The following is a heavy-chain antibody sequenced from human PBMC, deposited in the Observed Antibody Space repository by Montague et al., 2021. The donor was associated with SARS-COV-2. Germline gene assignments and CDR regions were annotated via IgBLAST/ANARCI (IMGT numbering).Heavy chain of an antibody. CDR1: GGSMSDHY. Sequence: ETLSLTCTVSGGSMSDHYWAWIRQPPGKGLEWLAYIYYSGGINSNASLKSRVSMSVDTSKNQFSLKLTSVTAADTAVYYCARAVSVRRAVNWSDPWGRGTLVTVSS. CDR2: IYYSGGI. D-gene: IGHD3-10*01. V-gene: IGHV4-59*11. CDR3: ARAVSVRRAVNWSDP. J-gene: IGHJ5*02.